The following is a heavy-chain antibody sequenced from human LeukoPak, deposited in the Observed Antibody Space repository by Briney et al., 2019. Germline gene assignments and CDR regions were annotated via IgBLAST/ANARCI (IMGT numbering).Heavy chain of an antibody. J-gene: IGHJ6*02. CDR1: GFNLSTYW. Sequence: GGALRLSCAVTGFNLSTYWIHWVRHTPGRGLEGVARINGEGSRISYADSVRGRFTISRDNAKNTAYLQMNSLRAEDTALYYCARDPGYYYYGMDVWGQGTTVVVSS. V-gene: IGHV3-74*01. CDR2: INGEGSRI. CDR3: ARDPGYYYYGMDV.